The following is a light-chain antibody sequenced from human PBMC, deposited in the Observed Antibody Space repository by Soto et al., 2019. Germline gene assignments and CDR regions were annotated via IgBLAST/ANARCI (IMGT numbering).Light chain of an antibody. CDR1: QSITSN. CDR2: GAS. CDR3: QQFHNCPLLT. V-gene: IGKV3-15*01. J-gene: IGKJ3*01. Sequence: EIVMTQSPATLSVSPGERATLSCRASQSITSNLAWYQQKPGQAPRLLIYGASTRATGVPARFSGSGSGTEFTLTNSSLRSEDLVVYYCQQFHNCPLLTFGPGTKVEIK.